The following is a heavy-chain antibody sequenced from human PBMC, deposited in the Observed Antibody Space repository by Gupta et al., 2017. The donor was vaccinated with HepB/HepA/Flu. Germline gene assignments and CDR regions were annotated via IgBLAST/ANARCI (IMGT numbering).Heavy chain of an antibody. V-gene: IGHV3-11*04. Sequence: VQLVESGGGLVTPGGSLSLSCAASGFPFRDSYMSWIRQAPGKGLEWVSYIRRSGSTIYDADSVKGRFTISRDNAKNSLYRQMNSLRAEDTAVYDCARHLGIAVAGRGGPDYWGQGTLVTVSS. J-gene: IGHJ4*02. D-gene: IGHD6-19*01. CDR3: ARHLGIAVAGRGGPDY. CDR2: IRRSGSTI. CDR1: GFPFRDSY.